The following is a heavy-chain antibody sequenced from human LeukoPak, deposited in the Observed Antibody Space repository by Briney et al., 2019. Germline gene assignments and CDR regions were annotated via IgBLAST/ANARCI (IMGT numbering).Heavy chain of an antibody. CDR3: AKSDILTGYYTYYFDY. Sequence: GGSLRLSCAASGFTFDDYGMSWVRQAPGKGLEWVSGINWNGGSTGYADSVKGRFTISRDNSKNTLYLQMNSLRAEDTAVYYCAKSDILTGYYTYYFDYWGQGTLVTVSS. CDR1: GFTFDDYG. J-gene: IGHJ4*02. CDR2: INWNGGST. D-gene: IGHD3-9*01. V-gene: IGHV3-20*04.